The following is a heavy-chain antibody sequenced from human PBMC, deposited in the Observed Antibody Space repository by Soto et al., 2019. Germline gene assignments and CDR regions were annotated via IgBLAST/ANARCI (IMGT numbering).Heavy chain of an antibody. J-gene: IGHJ6*02. CDR1: GFTFSSYW. CDR3: AGVAAPLRRGYGMDV. CDR2: INSDGSST. Sequence: GGSLRLSCAASGFTFSSYWMHWVRQAPGKGLVWVSRINSDGSSTSYADSVKGRFTISRDNAKNTLYLQMNSLRAEDTAVYYCAGVAAPLRRGYGMDVWGQGTTVTVSS. V-gene: IGHV3-74*01. D-gene: IGHD6-6*01.